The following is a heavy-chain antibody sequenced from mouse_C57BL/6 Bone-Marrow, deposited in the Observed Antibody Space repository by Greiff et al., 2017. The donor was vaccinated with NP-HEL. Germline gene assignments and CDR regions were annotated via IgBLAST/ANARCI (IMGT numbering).Heavy chain of an antibody. V-gene: IGHV2-6*01. D-gene: IGHD1-1*01. CDR3: ASSPYYGSSPFAY. CDR2: IWGVGST. Sequence: VKLMESGPGLVAPSQSLSITCTVSGFSLTSYGVDWVRRSPGKGLEWLGVIWGVGSTNYNSALKSRLSISKDNSKSQVFLKMNSLQTDDTAMYYCASSPYYGSSPFAYWGQGTLVTVSA. J-gene: IGHJ3*01. CDR1: GFSLTSYG.